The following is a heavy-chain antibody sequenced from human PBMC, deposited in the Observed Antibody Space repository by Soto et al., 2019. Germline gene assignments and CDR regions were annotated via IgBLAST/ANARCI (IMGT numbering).Heavy chain of an antibody. J-gene: IGHJ4*02. Sequence: GGSLRLSCVASGLTFNNAWMNWVRQAPGKGQEWVGRIRSKSDGGTTQYDAPVTGRVTISRDDSKNMVDLQMSSQKTEDTAIYYCTTYSGAAFEYWGQGALVTVSS. CDR1: GLTFNNAW. V-gene: IGHV3-15*01. CDR3: TTYSGAAFEY. D-gene: IGHD1-26*01. CDR2: IRSKSDGGTT.